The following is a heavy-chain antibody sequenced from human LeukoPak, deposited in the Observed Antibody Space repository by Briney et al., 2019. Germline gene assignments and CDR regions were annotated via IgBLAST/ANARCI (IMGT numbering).Heavy chain of an antibody. CDR3: TSDWGVLADN. D-gene: IGHD3-16*01. V-gene: IGHV3-15*01. CDR1: GFTFSNYE. CDR2: IKTKTDGGTT. J-gene: IGHJ4*02. Sequence: GGSLRLSCAASGFTFSNYEMNWVRQAPGKGLEWVCLIKTKTDGGTTDYAAPVKGRFTISRDDSKNTLYLQMNSLKTEDTAVYYCTSDWGVLADNWGQGTLVTVSS.